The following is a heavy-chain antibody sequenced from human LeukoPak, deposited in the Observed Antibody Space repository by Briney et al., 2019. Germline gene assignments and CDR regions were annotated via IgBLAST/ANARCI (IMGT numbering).Heavy chain of an antibody. J-gene: IGHJ3*02. CDR1: GFTFRNYW. Sequence: QPGGSLRFSCAASGFTFRNYWVTWVRQAPGKGLELVAGTNQGGSEKYHVDSVKGRFTISRDNDKNSLYLQMNSLRAEDTAVYYCARDPGFSAFDIWGQGAVVTVSS. CDR2: TNQGGSEK. V-gene: IGHV3-7*01. CDR3: ARDPGFSAFDI.